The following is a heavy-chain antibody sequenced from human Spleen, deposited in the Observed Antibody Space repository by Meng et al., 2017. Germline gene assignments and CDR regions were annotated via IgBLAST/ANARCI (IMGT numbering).Heavy chain of an antibody. CDR3: TRSVVAATNWFDP. D-gene: IGHD2-15*01. J-gene: IGHJ5*02. CDR2: ISFDGSDK. CDR1: GFTFSNYW. Sequence: GESLKISCAASGFTFSNYWMTWVRQAPGKGLEWVALISFDGSDKYYTDSVKGRFAISRDNSENTLFLQMNSLRTEDTAVYYCTRSVVAATNWFDPWGQGTLVTVSS. V-gene: IGHV3-30*10.